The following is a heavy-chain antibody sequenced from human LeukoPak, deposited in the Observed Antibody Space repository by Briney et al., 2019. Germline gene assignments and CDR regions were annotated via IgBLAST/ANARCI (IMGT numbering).Heavy chain of an antibody. CDR2: IYYSGST. Sequence: SETLSLTCTVSGGSISSSSYYWGWIRQPPGKGLEWIGSIYYSGSTYYNPSLKSRVTISVDTSKNQFSLKLSSVTAADTAVYYCARDGDSSGYYYVGLDPWGQETLVTVSS. V-gene: IGHV4-39*07. J-gene: IGHJ5*02. CDR3: ARDGDSSGYYYVGLDP. CDR1: GGSISSSSYY. D-gene: IGHD3-22*01.